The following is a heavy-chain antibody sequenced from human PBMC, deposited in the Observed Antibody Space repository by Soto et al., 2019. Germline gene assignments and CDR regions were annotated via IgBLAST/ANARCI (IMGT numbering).Heavy chain of an antibody. D-gene: IGHD7-27*01. CDR3: ARDTGDGTFDF. CDR2: INAGYGNT. Sequence: XSVKVSCKASGYTFSSYAMHWVRQAPGQRLEWMGWINAGYGNTKSSQKFQDRVTISRDTSASTAYMELTSLRSEDTAVYYCARDTGDGTFDFWGQGSLVTVSS. V-gene: IGHV1-3*01. CDR1: GYTFSSYA. J-gene: IGHJ4*02.